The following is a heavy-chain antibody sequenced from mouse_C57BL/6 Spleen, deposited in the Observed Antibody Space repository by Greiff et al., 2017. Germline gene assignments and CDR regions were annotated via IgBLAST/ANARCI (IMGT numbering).Heavy chain of an antibody. CDR3: TRPGTGNWFAY. V-gene: IGHV1-15*01. Sequence: QVQLKESGAELVRPGASVTLSCKASGYTFTDYELHWVKQTPVHGLEWIGAIDPETGGTAYNQKFKGKAILTADKSSSTAYMELRSLTSEDSAVYYCTRPGTGNWFAYWGQGTLVTGSA. D-gene: IGHD4-1*01. CDR2: IDPETGGT. J-gene: IGHJ3*01. CDR1: GYTFTDYE.